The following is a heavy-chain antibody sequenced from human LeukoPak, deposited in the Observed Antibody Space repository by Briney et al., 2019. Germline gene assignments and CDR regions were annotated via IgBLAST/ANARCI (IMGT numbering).Heavy chain of an antibody. CDR2: ISSSSSTI. D-gene: IGHD1-26*01. V-gene: IGHV3-48*01. CDR3: ARDPYSGNYGNYYYYMDV. Sequence: GGSLRLSCAASGFTFSSYSMNWVRQAPGKGLEWVSYISSSSSTIYYADSVKGRFALSRDNAKNSLYLQMNSLRAEDTALYFCARDPYSGNYGNYYYYMDVWGKGTTVTISS. CDR1: GFTFSSYS. J-gene: IGHJ6*03.